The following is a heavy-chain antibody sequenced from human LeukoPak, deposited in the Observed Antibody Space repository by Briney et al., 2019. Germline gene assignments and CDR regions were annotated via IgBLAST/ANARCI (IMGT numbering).Heavy chain of an antibody. CDR2: ISSSGSTI. CDR3: AKGWEGYYYMDV. CDR1: GFTFSSHG. D-gene: IGHD1-26*01. J-gene: IGHJ6*03. Sequence: PGTSLRLSCAASGFTFSSHGIHWVRQAPGKGLEWLSYISSSGSTIYYADSVKGRFTISRDNAKNSLYLQMNSLRAEDTAVYYSAKGWEGYYYMDVWGKGTTVTVSS. V-gene: IGHV3-48*04.